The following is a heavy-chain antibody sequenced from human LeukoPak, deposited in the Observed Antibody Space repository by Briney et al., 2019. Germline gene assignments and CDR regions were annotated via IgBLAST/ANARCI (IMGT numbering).Heavy chain of an antibody. D-gene: IGHD1-26*01. CDR3: ARHGSFEAELHPPLVGYFDY. CDR2: IYYSGST. J-gene: IGHJ4*02. V-gene: IGHV4-39*01. CDR1: GGSISSSSYY. Sequence: SETLSLTCTVSGGSISSSSYYWGWIRQPPGKGLEWIGSIYYSGSTYYNPSLKSRVTISVDTSKNQFSLKLSSVTAADTAVYYCARHGSFEAELHPPLVGYFDYWGQGTLVAVSS.